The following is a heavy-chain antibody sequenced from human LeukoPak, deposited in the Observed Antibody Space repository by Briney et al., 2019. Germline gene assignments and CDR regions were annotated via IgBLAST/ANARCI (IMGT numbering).Heavy chain of an antibody. V-gene: IGHV3-23*01. CDR2: TTGSGVTS. J-gene: IGHJ4*02. Sequence: GGSLRLSCTASGFTFSSCAMSWVRQAPGKGLQGVSTTTGSGVTSYYADSVKGRFTISRDNSKNTLYLEMNSLRADDTAVYFCAKESTQVIEVHFDSWGQGTLVTVSS. CDR1: GFTFSSCA. CDR3: AKESTQVIEVHFDS. D-gene: IGHD2/OR15-2a*01.